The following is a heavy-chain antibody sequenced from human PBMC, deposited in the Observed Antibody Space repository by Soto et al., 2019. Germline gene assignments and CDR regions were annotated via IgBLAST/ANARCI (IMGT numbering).Heavy chain of an antibody. Sequence: PGGSLRLSCAASGFTFSSYDMHWVRQATGRGLEWVSAIGTAGDTYYPGSVKGRFTISRENAKNSLYLQMNSLRAEDTAVYYCARDLPNYGMDVWGQGTTVTVSS. CDR3: ARDLPNYGMDV. CDR2: IGTAGDT. V-gene: IGHV3-13*01. CDR1: GFTFSSYD. J-gene: IGHJ6*02.